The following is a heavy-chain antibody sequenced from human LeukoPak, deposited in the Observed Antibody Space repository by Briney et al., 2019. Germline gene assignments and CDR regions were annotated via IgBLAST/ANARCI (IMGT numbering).Heavy chain of an antibody. CDR3: ARGGYYYDSSGYYSLDY. CDR2: IIPILGIA. Sequence: SVKVSCKASGGTFSSYTISWVRQAPGQGLEWMGRIIPILGIANYAQKFQDRITITADKSTSTAYMELSSLRSEDTAVYYCARGGYYYDSSGYYSLDYWGQGTLVTVSS. D-gene: IGHD3-22*01. J-gene: IGHJ4*02. CDR1: GGTFSSYT. V-gene: IGHV1-69*02.